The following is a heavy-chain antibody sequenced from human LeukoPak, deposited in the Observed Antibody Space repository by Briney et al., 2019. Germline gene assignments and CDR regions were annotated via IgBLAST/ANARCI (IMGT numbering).Heavy chain of an antibody. V-gene: IGHV3-74*01. CDR1: GFTFSSYA. CDR2: INGDGTYT. Sequence: PGGSLRLSCAASGFTFSSYAMHWVRQVPGKGLVWVSRINGDGTYTVYADSVKGRFTISRDNAKNSLYLQMNSLRAADTAVYYCARTGGDYCSDGSCYSLRHYYYYYMDVWGKGTTVTVSS. CDR3: ARTGGDYCSDGSCYSLRHYYYYYMDV. J-gene: IGHJ6*03. D-gene: IGHD2-15*01.